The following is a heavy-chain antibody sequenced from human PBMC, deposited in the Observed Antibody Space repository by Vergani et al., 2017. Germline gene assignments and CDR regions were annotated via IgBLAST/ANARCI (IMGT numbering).Heavy chain of an antibody. D-gene: IGHD6-19*01. CDR1: GGSFSGYY. J-gene: IGHJ4*02. V-gene: IGHV4-34*01. Sequence: QVQLQQWGAGLLKPSETLSLTCAVYGGSFSGYYWSWIRQPPGKGLEWIGEINHSGSTNYNPSLKSRVTISVDTSKNQFSLKQSSVTAADTAVYYCARGGVIPIAVAFDYWGQGTLVSVSS. CDR2: INHSGST. CDR3: ARGGVIPIAVAFDY.